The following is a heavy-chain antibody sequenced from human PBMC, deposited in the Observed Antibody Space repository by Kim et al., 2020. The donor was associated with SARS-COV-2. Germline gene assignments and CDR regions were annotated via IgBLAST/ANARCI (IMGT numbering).Heavy chain of an antibody. Sequence: GGSLRLSCAASGFTFSSYAMSWVRQAPGKGLEWVSAISGSGGSTYYADSVKGRFTISRDNSKNTLYLQMNSLRAEDTAVYYCATDDYYDSSGYYSIPYFDSWGQGTLVTVSS. CDR2: ISGSGGST. D-gene: IGHD3-22*01. CDR3: ATDDYYDSSGYYSIPYFDS. V-gene: IGHV3-23*01. J-gene: IGHJ4*02. CDR1: GFTFSSYA.